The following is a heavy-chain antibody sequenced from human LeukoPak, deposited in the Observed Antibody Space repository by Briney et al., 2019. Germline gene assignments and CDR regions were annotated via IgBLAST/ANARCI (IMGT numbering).Heavy chain of an antibody. CDR2: ISSSSSYI. V-gene: IGHV3-21*01. Sequence: GGSLRLSCAASQFTFSNYAMSWVRQAPGKGLEWVSSISSSSSYIYYADSVKGRFTISRDNAKNSLYLQMNSLRAEDTAVYYCARDPGGYGDYQFDYWGQGTLVTVSS. CDR1: QFTFSNYA. D-gene: IGHD4-17*01. CDR3: ARDPGGYGDYQFDY. J-gene: IGHJ4*02.